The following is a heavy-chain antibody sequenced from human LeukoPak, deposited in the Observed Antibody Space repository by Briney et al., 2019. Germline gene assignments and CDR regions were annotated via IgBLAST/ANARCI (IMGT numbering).Heavy chain of an antibody. D-gene: IGHD3-10*01. CDR3: AKDPLNYYGSGSYYNPTPFDY. J-gene: IGHJ4*02. CDR2: ISGSGGST. Sequence: PGGSLRLSCAASGFTFSSYAMSWVRQAPGKGLEWVSAISGSGGSTYYADSVKGRFTISRDNSKNTLYLQMNSLRAEDTAVYYCAKDPLNYYGSGSYYNPTPFDYWGQGTLVTVSS. CDR1: GFTFSSYA. V-gene: IGHV3-23*01.